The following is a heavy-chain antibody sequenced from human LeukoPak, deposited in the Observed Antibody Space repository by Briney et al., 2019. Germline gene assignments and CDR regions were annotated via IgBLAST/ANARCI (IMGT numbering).Heavy chain of an antibody. CDR2: IYYSGST. D-gene: IGHD3-10*01. J-gene: IGHJ5*02. V-gene: IGHV4-59*01. CDR3: ARAAGVRGVIITGFAP. CDR1: GGSISSYY. Sequence: SETLSLTCTVSGGSISSYYWSWIRQPPGKGLEWIGYIYYSGSTNYNPSLKSRVTISVDTSKNQFSLKLSSVTAADTAVYYCARAAGVRGVIITGFAPWGQGTLVTVSS.